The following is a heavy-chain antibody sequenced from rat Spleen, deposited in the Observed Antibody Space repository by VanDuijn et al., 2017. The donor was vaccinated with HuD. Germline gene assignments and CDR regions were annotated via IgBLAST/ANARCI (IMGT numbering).Heavy chain of an antibody. V-gene: IGHV2S63*01. Sequence: EQLKESGPGLVQPSQTLSLTCTVSGFSLTDYSVHWVRQPPGKGLEWMGIMWSGGGTAYNSTLKSRLSISRDTSKSQVFLKMNSLQTEDSAIYYCTREGLRVYDWGQGVLVTVSS. CDR1: GFSLTDYS. CDR3: TREGLRVYD. J-gene: IGHJ2*01. D-gene: IGHD1-9*01. CDR2: MWSGGGT.